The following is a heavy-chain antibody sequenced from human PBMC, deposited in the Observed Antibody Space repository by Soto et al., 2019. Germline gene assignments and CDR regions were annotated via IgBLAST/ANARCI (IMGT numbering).Heavy chain of an antibody. J-gene: IGHJ3*02. CDR3: ARGGGVGVAGSAAFDM. V-gene: IGHV1-2*02. CDR2: INPATGAA. CDR1: GYPVTAYY. Sequence: QLHLVQSGAVVKKPGASVTVSCSASGYPVTAYYMHWVRQAPGRGLEWMGGINPATGAAKYTQTFKGRGTMARDPPTSTGFMELSGLTSEDTAVFYCARGGGVGVAGSAAFDMWGQGTLVTVSS. D-gene: IGHD3-3*01.